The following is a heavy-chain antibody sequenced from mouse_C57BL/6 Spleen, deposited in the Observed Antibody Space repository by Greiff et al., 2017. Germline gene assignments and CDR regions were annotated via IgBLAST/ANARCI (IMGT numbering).Heavy chain of an antibody. CDR2: INPSNGGT. Sequence: VQLQQPGPELVKPGASVTLSCKASGYTFTSYWMHWVKQRPGQGLVWIGNINPSNGGTNYNEKFKSKATLTVDKYSSTAYMQLSSLTSEDSAVYSCASLPDSSGSYFDYWGQGTTLTVSS. D-gene: IGHD3-2*02. CDR1: GYTFTSYW. V-gene: IGHV1-53*01. CDR3: ASLPDSSGSYFDY. J-gene: IGHJ2*01.